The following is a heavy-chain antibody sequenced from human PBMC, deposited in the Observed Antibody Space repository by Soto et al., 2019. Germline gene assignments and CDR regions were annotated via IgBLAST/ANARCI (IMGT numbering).Heavy chain of an antibody. V-gene: IGHV3-33*01. J-gene: IGHJ6*02. D-gene: IGHD6-25*01. CDR3: ARDIGSDDGYYYYGMDV. CDR1: GFTFSSYG. CDR2: IWYDGSNK. Sequence: GGSLRLSCAASGFTFSSYGMHWVRQAPGKGLEWVAVIWYDGSNKYYADSVKGRFTISRDNSKNTLYLQMNSLRAEDTAVYYCARDIGSDDGYYYYGMDVWGQGTTVTVS.